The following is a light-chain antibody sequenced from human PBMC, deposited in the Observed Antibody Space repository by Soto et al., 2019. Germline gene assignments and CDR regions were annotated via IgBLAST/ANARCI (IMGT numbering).Light chain of an antibody. V-gene: IGKV3-15*01. CDR1: QSVSSY. Sequence: EIVLTQSPATLSLSPGERATLSCRASQSVSSYLAWYQQKPGQAPRLLIYGASTRATGVPGRVSGSGSGTEFTLTISSMKYEDFAVYYCQQYNSWTLTFGGGTKVDIK. CDR3: QQYNSWTLT. CDR2: GAS. J-gene: IGKJ4*01.